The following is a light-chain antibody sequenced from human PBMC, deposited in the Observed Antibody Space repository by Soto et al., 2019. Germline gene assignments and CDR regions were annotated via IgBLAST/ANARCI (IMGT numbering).Light chain of an antibody. CDR2: RAS. CDR3: QHYNTYSGT. V-gene: IGKV1-5*03. Sequence: DIQMTQSPSTLSASVGDRVTITCRANQSINTWLAWYQQKPGKAPKLLIYRASTLESGVPSRFSDSGSGTEFTLTISSLQPDDFSTYYCQHYNTYSGTFGPGTKVDI. J-gene: IGKJ3*01. CDR1: QSINTW.